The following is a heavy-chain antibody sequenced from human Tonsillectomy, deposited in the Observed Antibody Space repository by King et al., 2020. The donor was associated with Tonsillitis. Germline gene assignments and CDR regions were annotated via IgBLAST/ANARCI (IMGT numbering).Heavy chain of an antibody. J-gene: IGHJ5*02. CDR2: IRGSGGGT. D-gene: IGHD1-26*01. CDR3: AKDRVGATRYNWFDP. V-gene: IGHV3-23*04. Sequence: VQLVESGGGLVQPGGSLRLSCAASGFTFSSFAMSWVRQAPGKGLEWVSAIRGSGGGTYYADSVKGRFTISRDNSKNTLYLQMHSLRAEDTAVYYCAKDRVGATRYNWFDPWGQGTLVTVSS. CDR1: GFTFSSFA.